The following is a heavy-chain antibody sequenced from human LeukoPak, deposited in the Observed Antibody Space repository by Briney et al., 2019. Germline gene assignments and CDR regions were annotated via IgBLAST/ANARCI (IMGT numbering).Heavy chain of an antibody. J-gene: IGHJ4*02. D-gene: IGHD3-22*01. CDR3: AKDADYYDSSGYRLSFDY. Sequence: PGGSLRPSCAASGFTFSSYAVSWVRQAPGKGLEWVSAISGSGGSTYYADSVKGRFTISRDNSKNTLYLQMNSLRAEDTAVYYCAKDADYYDSSGYRLSFDYWGQGTLVTVSS. V-gene: IGHV3-23*01. CDR1: GFTFSSYA. CDR2: ISGSGGST.